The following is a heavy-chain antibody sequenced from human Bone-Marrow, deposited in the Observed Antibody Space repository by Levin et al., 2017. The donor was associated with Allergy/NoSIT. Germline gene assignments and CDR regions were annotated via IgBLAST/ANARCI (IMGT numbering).Heavy chain of an antibody. CDR3: ARSSHNWNDVVLDY. CDR2: ISSSRRTI. CDR1: GFTFSTYT. J-gene: IGHJ4*02. Sequence: PGESLKISCAASGFTFSTYTMNWVRQAPGKGLEWVSYISSSRRTIYYADSVKGRFTISRDNAKNSLYLQMNSLRAEDTALYYCARSSHNWNDVVLDYWGQGTLVTVSS. D-gene: IGHD1-20*01. V-gene: IGHV3-48*01.